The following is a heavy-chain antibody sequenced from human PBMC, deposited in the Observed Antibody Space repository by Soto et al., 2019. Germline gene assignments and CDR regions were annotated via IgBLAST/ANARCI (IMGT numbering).Heavy chain of an antibody. CDR3: ARAFNWNDAYFDY. CDR2: IYSGGST. Sequence: EVQLVESGGGLSQPGGSLRLSCAASGLTVSNNYMSWVRQAPGKGLEWVSIIYSGGSTYYADSVTGRFTISRDSSKNTLALQMDSLRAEDTAVYYCARAFNWNDAYFDYWGQGTLVTVSS. V-gene: IGHV3-53*01. D-gene: IGHD1-1*01. CDR1: GLTVSNNY. J-gene: IGHJ4*02.